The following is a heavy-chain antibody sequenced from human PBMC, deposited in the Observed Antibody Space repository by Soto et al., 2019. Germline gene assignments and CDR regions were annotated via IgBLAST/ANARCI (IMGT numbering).Heavy chain of an antibody. CDR2: IHDRGST. Sequence: QVKLQESGPGLEKPSGTLSLTCAVSGGSISNNRWWTWVRQAPGKGLEWIGEIHDRGSTNYNLSLKSRATVSIDRAKNQFALEMRAVTAADTAVYYCAGQWAAGYGAFDPWGQGTLVTVS. CDR3: AGQWAAGYGAFDP. V-gene: IGHV4-4*02. CDR1: GGSISNNRW. D-gene: IGHD3-9*01. J-gene: IGHJ5*02.